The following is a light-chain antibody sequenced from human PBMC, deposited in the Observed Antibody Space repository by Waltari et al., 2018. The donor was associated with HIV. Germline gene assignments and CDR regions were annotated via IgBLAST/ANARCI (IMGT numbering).Light chain of an antibody. CDR3: AAWDDRLSGRL. J-gene: IGLJ2*01. Sequence: QSVLAQPRSVSGTPGLRVNISCSGSSSNVRNHYVYWYQQVPGVAPKLLIYRNTQRPSGVPDRFSGSKSGTSASLAISGLRTEDEAEYYCAAWDDRLSGRLFGGGTKVTVL. CDR1: SSNVRNHY. V-gene: IGLV1-47*01. CDR2: RNT.